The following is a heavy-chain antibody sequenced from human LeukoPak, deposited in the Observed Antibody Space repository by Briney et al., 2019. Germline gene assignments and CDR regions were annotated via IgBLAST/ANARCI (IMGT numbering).Heavy chain of an antibody. CDR3: AKSGDGDGYYPTAY. Sequence: GGSLRLSCAASGFTFSSHPMSWVRQAPGKGLEWVSAIDGTGGSTYYINSVRGRFTISRDNSKNTLYLQMNSLRVEHTAVYYCAKSGDGDGYYPTAYWGQGTLVTVSS. J-gene: IGHJ4*02. CDR2: IDGTGGST. V-gene: IGHV3-23*01. D-gene: IGHD5-24*01. CDR1: GFTFSSHP.